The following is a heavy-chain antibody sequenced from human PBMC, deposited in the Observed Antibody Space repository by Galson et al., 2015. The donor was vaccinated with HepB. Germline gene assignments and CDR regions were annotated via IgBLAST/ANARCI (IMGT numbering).Heavy chain of an antibody. Sequence: SLRLSCAASGFTLSTYGMHWVRQAPGKGLEWVAVISNDGRNKNYADSVKGRFTISRDNSKSTLYLQMNSLRAEDTAVYYCAGGAALPFDYWGQGTLVTVSS. V-gene: IGHV3-30*03. J-gene: IGHJ4*02. CDR2: ISNDGRNK. CDR1: GFTLSTYG. CDR3: AGGAALPFDY. D-gene: IGHD2-21*01.